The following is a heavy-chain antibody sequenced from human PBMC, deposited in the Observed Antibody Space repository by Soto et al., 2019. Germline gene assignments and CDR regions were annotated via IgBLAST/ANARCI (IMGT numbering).Heavy chain of an antibody. CDR2: IIPIFGTA. CDR3: ARVNYYYDSSGYYDLDY. D-gene: IGHD3-22*01. V-gene: IGHV1-69*13. Sequence: SVKVSCKASGGTFSSYAISWVRQAPGQGLEWMGGIIPIFGTANYAQKFQGRVTITADESASTAYMELSSLRSEDTAVYYCARVNYYYDSSGYYDLDYWGQGTLVTVSS. CDR1: GGTFSSYA. J-gene: IGHJ4*02.